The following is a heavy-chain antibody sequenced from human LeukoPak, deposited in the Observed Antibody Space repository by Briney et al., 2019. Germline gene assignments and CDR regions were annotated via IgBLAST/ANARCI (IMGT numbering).Heavy chain of an antibody. J-gene: IGHJ3*02. Sequence: GGTLRLPCAASGFTFSSYGMSWVRQAPGKGLEWVSAISGSGGSTYYADSVKGRFTISRDNSKNTLYLQMNSLRAEDTAVYYCAKVTNRAMYGETANDASDIWGQGTMVTVSS. CDR1: GFTFSSYG. D-gene: IGHD6-25*01. CDR2: ISGSGGST. V-gene: IGHV3-23*01. CDR3: AKVTNRAMYGETANDASDI.